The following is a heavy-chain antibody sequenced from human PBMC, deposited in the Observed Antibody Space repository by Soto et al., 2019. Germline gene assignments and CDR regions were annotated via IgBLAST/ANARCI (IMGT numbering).Heavy chain of an antibody. V-gene: IGHV4-59*01. Sequence: QMQLQASGPGLVKPSETLSLTCTVSGGSIRSYFWSWIRQAPGKKLEWLGYVYHNGNTNYNPSLRSRLTLSVDTSNNRLSLNLKSVTAADAAVYYCAAPGPAGLWGRGTLVTVAS. D-gene: IGHD6-6*01. CDR3: AAPGPAGL. CDR2: VYHNGNT. J-gene: IGHJ2*01. CDR1: GGSIRSYF.